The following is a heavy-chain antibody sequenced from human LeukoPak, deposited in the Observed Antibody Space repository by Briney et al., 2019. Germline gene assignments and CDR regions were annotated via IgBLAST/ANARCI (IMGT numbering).Heavy chain of an antibody. Sequence: SETLSLTCSVSGGSMNEFYWSCIRQAPGEGVEWGGCIYYTGNTNYNPSLKSRLTLSVDAPKRQFSLYLTSVVPAHTCVYFCGRVYCSSVKGYFLYLDYWGPGILVTVSS. CDR3: GRVYCSSVKGYFLYLDY. D-gene: IGHD2-2*01. CDR1: GGSMNEFY. CDR2: IYYTGNT. V-gene: IGHV4-59*01. J-gene: IGHJ4*02.